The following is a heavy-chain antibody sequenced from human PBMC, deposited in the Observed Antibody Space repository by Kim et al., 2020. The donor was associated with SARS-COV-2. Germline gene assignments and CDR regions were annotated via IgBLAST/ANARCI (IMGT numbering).Heavy chain of an antibody. CDR1: GYTFTSYG. J-gene: IGHJ6*03. V-gene: IGHV1-18*01. D-gene: IGHD6-13*01. CDR3: ARDSLMFGIAAAGTVYYYYMDV. CDR2: ISAYNGNT. Sequence: ASVKVSCKASGYTFTSYGISWVRQAPGQGLEWMGWISAYNGNTNYAQKLQGRVTMTTDTSTSTAYMELRSLRSDDTAVYYCARDSLMFGIAAAGTVYYYYMDVWGKGTTVTVSS.